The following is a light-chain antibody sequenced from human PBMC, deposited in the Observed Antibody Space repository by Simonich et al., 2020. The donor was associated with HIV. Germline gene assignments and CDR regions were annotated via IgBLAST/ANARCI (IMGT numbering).Light chain of an antibody. CDR2: AVS. Sequence: QSALTQPASVSGSPGPSITISCTGTSSDVGGYNYVSWYQQHPGKAPKVMIYAVSKPPSGVSNRFSGSKSANTASLTISGLQAEDEADYYCSSYTSTSTLVFGGGTKLTVL. V-gene: IGLV2-14*01. CDR3: SSYTSTSTLV. J-gene: IGLJ3*02. CDR1: SSDVGGYNY.